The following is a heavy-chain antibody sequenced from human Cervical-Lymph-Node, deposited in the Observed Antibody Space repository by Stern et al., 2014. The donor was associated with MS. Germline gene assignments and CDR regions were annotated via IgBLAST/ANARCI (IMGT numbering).Heavy chain of an antibody. CDR1: GFTFSNYW. J-gene: IGHJ4*02. Sequence: EVQLLESGGGLVQPGGSLRLSCAASGFTFSNYWMQWVRQAPGKGLAWVSHINRDGSNTGYADSVKGRFTISRDNAKNTLYLQMNSLRAADTAVYYCARLAYHYDSSGYSRPLDYWGQGILVTVSS. D-gene: IGHD3-22*01. CDR2: INRDGSNT. CDR3: ARLAYHYDSSGYSRPLDY. V-gene: IGHV3-74*02.